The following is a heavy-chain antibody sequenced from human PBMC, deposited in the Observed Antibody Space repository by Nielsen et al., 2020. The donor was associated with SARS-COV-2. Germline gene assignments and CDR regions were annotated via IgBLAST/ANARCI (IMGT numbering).Heavy chain of an antibody. Sequence: ASVKVSCKTSGYTFTSFAIHWVRQAPGQSLEWMGWINAGNGNTKYSQKFQGRVTMTRDTSAKTAYMELSSLSSEDTAVYYCARITPSSGWDYWGQGTLVTVSS. CDR2: INAGNGNT. CDR1: GYTFTSFA. D-gene: IGHD6-19*01. CDR3: ARITPSSGWDY. V-gene: IGHV1-3*01. J-gene: IGHJ4*02.